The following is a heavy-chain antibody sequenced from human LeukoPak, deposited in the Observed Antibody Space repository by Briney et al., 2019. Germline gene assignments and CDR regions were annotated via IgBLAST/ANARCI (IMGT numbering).Heavy chain of an antibody. CDR1: GYTFTSYY. Sequence: ASVKVSCKASGYTFTSYYMHWVRQAPGQGLEWMGIINPSGGSTSYAQKFQGRVTMTRDTSTSTVYMELSGLRSEDTAVYYCARGLWDQSLWFGESYNWFDPWGQGTLVTVSS. CDR3: ARGLWDQSLWFGESYNWFDP. V-gene: IGHV1-46*01. D-gene: IGHD3-10*01. J-gene: IGHJ5*02. CDR2: INPSGGST.